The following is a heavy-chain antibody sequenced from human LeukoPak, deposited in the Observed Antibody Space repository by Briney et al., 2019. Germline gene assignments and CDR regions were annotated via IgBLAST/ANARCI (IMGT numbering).Heavy chain of an antibody. D-gene: IGHD5-12*01. CDR1: GFTFSSYG. CDR2: ISYDGSNK. V-gene: IGHV3-30*03. Sequence: PGGSLRLSCAASGFTFSSYGIHWVRQAPGKGLEWVAVISYDGSNKYYADSVKGRFTISRDNSKNTLYLQMNSLRAEDTAVYYCAREVYSGYDLFSDYWGQGTLVTVSS. J-gene: IGHJ4*02. CDR3: AREVYSGYDLFSDY.